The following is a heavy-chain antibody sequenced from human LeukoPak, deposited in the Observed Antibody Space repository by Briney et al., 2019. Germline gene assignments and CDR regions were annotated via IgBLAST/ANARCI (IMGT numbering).Heavy chain of an antibody. CDR2: IYPGDSDT. V-gene: IGHV5-51*01. J-gene: IGHJ4*02. Sequence: GESLKISCKGSGYSFSSYWIGWVRQMPGKGLEWMGIIYPGDSDTRYSPSFQGQVTISADKSISTAYLQWSSLKASDTAMYYCARHTYYYDSSAGSLDYWGQGTLVTVSS. CDR1: GYSFSSYW. CDR3: ARHTYYYDSSAGSLDY. D-gene: IGHD3-22*01.